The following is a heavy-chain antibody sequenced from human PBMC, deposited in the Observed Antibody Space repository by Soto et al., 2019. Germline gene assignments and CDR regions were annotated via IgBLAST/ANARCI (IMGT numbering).Heavy chain of an antibody. CDR2: FDPEDGET. V-gene: IGHV1-24*01. CDR1: GYTLTELS. J-gene: IGHJ3*02. Sequence: ASVKVSCKVSGYTLTELSMHWVRQAPGKGLEWMGGFDPEDGETIYAQKFQGRVTMTEDTSTDTAYMELSSLRSEDTAVYYCATGRNIVVVPGHPPRVRIDAFDIRGQGTMVTVSS. D-gene: IGHD2-2*01. CDR3: ATGRNIVVVPGHPPRVRIDAFDI.